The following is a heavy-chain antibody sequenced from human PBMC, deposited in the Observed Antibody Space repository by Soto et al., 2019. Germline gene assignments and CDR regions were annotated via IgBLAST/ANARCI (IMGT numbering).Heavy chain of an antibody. CDR1: GFTFSNAW. CDR2: IKSKTDGGTT. D-gene: IGHD2-2*02. J-gene: IGHJ4*02. CDR3: TTDYFVYCSSTSSYRPFDY. V-gene: IGHV3-15*01. Sequence: LRLSCAASGFTFSNAWMSWVRQAPGKGLEWVGRIKSKTDGGTTDYAAPVKGRFTISRDDSKNTLYLQMNSLKTEDTAVYYCTTDYFVYCSSTSSYRPFDYWGQGPLVTLSS.